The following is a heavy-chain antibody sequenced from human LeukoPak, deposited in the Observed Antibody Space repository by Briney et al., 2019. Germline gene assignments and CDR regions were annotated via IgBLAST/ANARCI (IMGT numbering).Heavy chain of an antibody. CDR3: AKQAYCSSTSCYRFDY. CDR1: GGSISSYY. CDR2: IYYSGST. D-gene: IGHD2-2*01. J-gene: IGHJ4*02. Sequence: SETLSLTCTVSGGSISSYYWSWIRQPPGKGLEWIGYIYYSGSTNYNPSLKSRVTISVDTSKNQFSLKLSSVTAADTAVYYCAKQAYCSSTSCYRFDYWGQGTLVTVSS. V-gene: IGHV4-59*08.